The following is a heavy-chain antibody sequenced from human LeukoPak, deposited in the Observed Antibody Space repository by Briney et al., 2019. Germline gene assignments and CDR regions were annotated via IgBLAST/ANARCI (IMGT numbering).Heavy chain of an antibody. D-gene: IGHD3-22*01. CDR3: ARVYYYYDSSGYYPSYYYYMDV. V-gene: IGHV4-4*02. CDR1: GGSISSSNW. J-gene: IGHJ6*03. Sequence: SETLSLTCAVSGGSISSSNWWSWVRQPPGKGLEWIGEIYHSGSTNYNPSLKSRVTISVDKSKNQFSLKLSSVTAADTAVYYCARVYYYYDSSGYYPSYYYYMDVWGKGTTVTVSS. CDR2: IYHSGST.